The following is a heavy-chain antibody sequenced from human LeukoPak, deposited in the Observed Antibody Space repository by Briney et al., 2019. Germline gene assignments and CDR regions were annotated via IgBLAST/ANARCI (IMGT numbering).Heavy chain of an antibody. CDR2: ISYDGSNK. Sequence: GGSLRLSCAASGFNFSSYLMHWVRQAPGKGLEWVAIISYDGSNKYYADSVKGRFTISRDNSKNTLYLQMNSLRAEDTAVYYCARDQLIVATILDYYYGMDVWGQGTTVTVSS. CDR3: ARDQLIVATILDYYYGMDV. J-gene: IGHJ6*02. V-gene: IGHV3-30-3*01. CDR1: GFNFSSYL. D-gene: IGHD5-12*01.